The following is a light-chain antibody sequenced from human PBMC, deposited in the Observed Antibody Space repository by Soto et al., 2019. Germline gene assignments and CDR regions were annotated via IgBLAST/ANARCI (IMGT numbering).Light chain of an antibody. CDR1: SSDLGYYNY. Sequence: SVLPQPPSVSGSPGQSITISCTGNSSDLGYYNYVSWYRQHPGKAPKLMIYDVSNRPSGVSNRFSGSKSGNTASLTISGLQAEDEADYHCSSYTSSSTYVFGSGTKVTVL. CDR3: SSYTSSSTYV. CDR2: DVS. J-gene: IGLJ1*01. V-gene: IGLV2-14*01.